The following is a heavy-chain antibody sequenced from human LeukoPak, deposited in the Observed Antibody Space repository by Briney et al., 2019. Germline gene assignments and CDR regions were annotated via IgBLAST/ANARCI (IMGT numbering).Heavy chain of an antibody. D-gene: IGHD3-10*01. V-gene: IGHV1-2*02. Sequence: ASVKVSCKASGYTFTGHYIHWVRQAPGQGPEWMGWINPNSGGTNYAQKFQGRVTMTRDTSISTAYMELSRLRSDDTAVYYCARERGYYGSGSFYYYYYMDVWGKGTTVTVSS. J-gene: IGHJ6*03. CDR2: INPNSGGT. CDR1: GYTFTGHY. CDR3: ARERGYYGSGSFYYYYYMDV.